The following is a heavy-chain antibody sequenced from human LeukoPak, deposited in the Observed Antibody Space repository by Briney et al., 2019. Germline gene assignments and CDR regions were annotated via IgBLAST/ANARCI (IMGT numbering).Heavy chain of an antibody. J-gene: IGHJ6*03. CDR3: ARDRTYSGNDYYYNYYLDV. Sequence: ASVKVSCKASGYTFTCYYMHWVRQAPGQGLEWMGWINPNSGGTNYAQKFQGRVTMTRDMSTSTAYMELSRLTSDDTAVYYCARDRTYSGNDYYYNYYLDVWGKGTTVTVSS. CDR2: INPNSGGT. D-gene: IGHD1-26*01. V-gene: IGHV1-2*02. CDR1: GYTFTCYY.